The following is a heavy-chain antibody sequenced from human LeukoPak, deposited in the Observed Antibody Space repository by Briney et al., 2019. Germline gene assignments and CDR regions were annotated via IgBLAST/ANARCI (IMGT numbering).Heavy chain of an antibody. CDR3: ARDRAITVTTWGTFDY. CDR1: GFSFDDYG. J-gene: IGHJ4*02. CDR2: INWNGANT. Sequence: GGSLRLSCAASGFSFDDYGMTWVRQAPGKGLEWVSVINWNGANTGYADSVKGRFTISRDNAKNSLYLQMNSLRAEDTAVYYCARDRAITVTTWGTFDYWGQGTLVTVSS. D-gene: IGHD4-17*01. V-gene: IGHV3-20*04.